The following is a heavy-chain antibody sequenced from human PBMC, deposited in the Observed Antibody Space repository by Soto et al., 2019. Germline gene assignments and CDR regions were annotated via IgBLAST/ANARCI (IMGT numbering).Heavy chain of an antibody. Sequence: QVQLVESGGGVVQPGRSLRLSCAASGFTFSSYAMHWVRQAPGKGLEWVAVISYEGSNKYDADTVNGRFTISRDNCKNTLYLQMTRQRAEDTAVYYCARDTAAMDRGWFDPWGQGTLVTVSS. CDR3: ARDTAAMDRGWFDP. CDR1: GFTFSSYA. D-gene: IGHD5-18*01. V-gene: IGHV3-30-3*01. J-gene: IGHJ5*02. CDR2: ISYEGSNK.